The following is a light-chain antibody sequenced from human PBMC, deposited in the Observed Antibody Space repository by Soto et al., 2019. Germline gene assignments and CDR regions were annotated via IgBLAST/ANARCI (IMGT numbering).Light chain of an antibody. CDR1: QTISNW. CDR2: DAS. Sequence: IQMTQSPSTLSASVGDRVTITWRSSQTISNWLAWYQQKPGKAPKLLIYDASSLQSGVPSRFSGSGSGTDFTLTISSLEPEDFAVYYCQQRSNWPPITFGQGTRLEIK. CDR3: QQRSNWPPIT. V-gene: IGKV1-5*01. J-gene: IGKJ5*01.